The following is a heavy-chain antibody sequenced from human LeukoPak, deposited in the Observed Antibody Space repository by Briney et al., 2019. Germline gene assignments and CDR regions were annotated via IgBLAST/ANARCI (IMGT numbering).Heavy chain of an antibody. CDR1: GFTFSSYA. CDR3: ARDGTDLPFDY. Sequence: QSGGSLRLSCAASGFTFSSYAMHWVRQAPGKGLEWVAVISYDGSNKYYADSVKGRFTISRDNSKNTLYLQMNSLRAEDTAVYYCARDGTDLPFDYWGQGTLVTVSS. D-gene: IGHD1-1*01. J-gene: IGHJ4*02. V-gene: IGHV3-30-3*01. CDR2: ISYDGSNK.